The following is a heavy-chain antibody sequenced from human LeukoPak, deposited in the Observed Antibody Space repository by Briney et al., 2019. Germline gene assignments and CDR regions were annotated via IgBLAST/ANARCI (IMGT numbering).Heavy chain of an antibody. Sequence: SETLSLTCTVSGGSVSTYYWHWIRQPPGKGLEWIGRIFTSGNSNYNPSLTSRVTISLDTSKDQFSLRLSSVTAADTAFYYCARESATSGSTDWGQGTLVAVSS. J-gene: IGHJ4*02. D-gene: IGHD3-10*01. V-gene: IGHV4-4*08. CDR3: ARESATSGSTD. CDR1: GGSVSTYY. CDR2: IFTSGNS.